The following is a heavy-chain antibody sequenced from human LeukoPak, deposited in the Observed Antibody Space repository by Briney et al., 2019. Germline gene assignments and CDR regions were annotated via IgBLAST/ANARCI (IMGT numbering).Heavy chain of an antibody. CDR2: ISSSGTSI. J-gene: IGHJ3*02. V-gene: IGHV3-48*03. Sequence: GGSLRLSCAASGFTFSIYDMHWVRQPPGKGREWASYISSSGTSIYYADAVGGRFTISRDNAKNSLYLQMNSLRAEDTAVHYCARGRRPDAFDIWGQGTRVTVSS. CDR3: ARGRRPDAFDI. CDR1: GFTFSIYD.